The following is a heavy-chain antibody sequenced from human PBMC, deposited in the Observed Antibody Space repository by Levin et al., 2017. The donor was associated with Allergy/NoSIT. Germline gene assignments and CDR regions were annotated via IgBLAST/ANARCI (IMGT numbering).Heavy chain of an antibody. D-gene: IGHD2-8*02. J-gene: IGHJ4*01. V-gene: IGHV3-21*01. CDR2: ISGSSSYK. CDR3: VRDGSDCTGGICPYHLDY. CDR1: GFTFSSQS. Sequence: GGSLRLSCAASGFTFSSQSMNWVRQAPGKGLEWVSSISGSSSYKYYADSVKGRFTISRDNAKNSLFLQMNSLRVEDTAVYYCVRDGSDCTGGICPYHLDYWGHGTLVTVSS.